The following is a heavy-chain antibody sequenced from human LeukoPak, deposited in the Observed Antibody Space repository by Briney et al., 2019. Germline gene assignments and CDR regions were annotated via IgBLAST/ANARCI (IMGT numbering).Heavy chain of an antibody. J-gene: IGHJ4*02. D-gene: IGHD5-12*01. CDR3: AKDLGDIVATPDY. CDR2: ISGSGGST. V-gene: IGHV3-23*01. Sequence: GGSLRLSCAASGFTFSSYGMHWVRQAPGKGLEWVSAISGSGGSTYYADSVKGRFTISRDNSKNTLYLQMNSLRAEDTAVYYCAKDLGDIVATPDYWGQGTLVTVSS. CDR1: GFTFSSYG.